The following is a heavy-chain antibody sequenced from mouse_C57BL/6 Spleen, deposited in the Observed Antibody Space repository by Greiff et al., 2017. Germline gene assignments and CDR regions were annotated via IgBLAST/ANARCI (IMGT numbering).Heavy chain of an antibody. J-gene: IGHJ2*01. D-gene: IGHD3-2*02. CDR2: IYPGDGDT. V-gene: IGHV1-82*01. Sequence: LVESGPELVKPGASVTISCKASGYAFSSSWMNWVKQRPGKGLEWIGRIYPGDGDTNYNGNFKGKATLTADKPSSTAYMQLSSLTSEDSAVYFCAIDSSGPFDYWGQGTTLTVSS. CDR1: GYAFSSSW. CDR3: AIDSSGPFDY.